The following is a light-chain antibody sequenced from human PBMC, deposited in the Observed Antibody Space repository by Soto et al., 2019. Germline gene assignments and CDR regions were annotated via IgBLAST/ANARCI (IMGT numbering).Light chain of an antibody. CDR3: SSYTSSSPPVV. J-gene: IGLJ2*01. Sequence: QSALTHPASVSGSPGQSITISCTGTSSDVGGYNYVSWYQQHPGKAPKLMIYDVSNRPSGVSNRFSGSKSGNTASLTISGLQAEDEADYYCSSYTSSSPPVVFGGGTKVTVL. CDR1: SSDVGGYNY. CDR2: DVS. V-gene: IGLV2-14*01.